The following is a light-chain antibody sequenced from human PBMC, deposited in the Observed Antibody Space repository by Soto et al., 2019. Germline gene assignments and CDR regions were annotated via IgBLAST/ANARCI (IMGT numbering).Light chain of an antibody. V-gene: IGKV3-20*01. CDR2: GAS. J-gene: IGKJ1*01. CDR1: QSVSSTY. CDR3: QQYGTSPWS. Sequence: EIVLTQSPGTLSLSPGERATLSCRASQSVSSTYLAWYQQKPGQAPRLLIYGASSRATGIPDNFSGSGSGTDFTLIISRLEPEDFAVYYCQQYGTSPWSFGQGTKVEIK.